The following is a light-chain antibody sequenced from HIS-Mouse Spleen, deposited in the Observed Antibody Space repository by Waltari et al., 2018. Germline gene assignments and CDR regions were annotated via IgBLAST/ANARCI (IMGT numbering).Light chain of an antibody. J-gene: IGLJ2*01. V-gene: IGLV7-46*01. Sequence: QAVVTQEPSLTVSPGGTVTLTCGSSTGAVTSGHYPYRFQQKPVQAPRTLIYDTSNKHSWTPARFSGSLLGGKAALTRSGAQPEDEAEYYCLLSYSGARVFGGGTKLTVL. CDR2: DTS. CDR1: TGAVTSGHY. CDR3: LLSYSGARV.